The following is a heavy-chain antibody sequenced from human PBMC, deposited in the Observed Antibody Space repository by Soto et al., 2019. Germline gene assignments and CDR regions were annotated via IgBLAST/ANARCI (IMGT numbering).Heavy chain of an antibody. CDR2: IIPNFGTA. D-gene: IGHD2-15*01. V-gene: IGHV1-69*06. J-gene: IGHJ1*01. CDR1: VGPYSNYA. Sequence: VQVSGTACVGPYSNYAISWVRQAPGQGLEWMGGIIPNFGTANYAQKFQGRVTITADKSTSTAYMELSSLRSEGTAVKYFAWWRSTSYPMDCRGGATLLPVPS. CDR3: AWWRSTSYPMDC.